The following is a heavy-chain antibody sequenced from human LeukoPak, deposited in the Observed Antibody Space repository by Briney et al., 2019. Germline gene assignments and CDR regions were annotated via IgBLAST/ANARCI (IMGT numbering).Heavy chain of an antibody. V-gene: IGHV1-18*01. Sequence: ASVKDSCKASGYTFTSYGISWVRQAPGQGLEWMGWISAYNGNTNYAQKLQGRVTMTTNTSTSTAYMELRSLRSDDTAVDYCARERGAYCGGDCPGDYWGQGTLVTVSS. D-gene: IGHD2-21*02. CDR2: ISAYNGNT. J-gene: IGHJ4*02. CDR3: ARERGAYCGGDCPGDY. CDR1: GYTFTSYG.